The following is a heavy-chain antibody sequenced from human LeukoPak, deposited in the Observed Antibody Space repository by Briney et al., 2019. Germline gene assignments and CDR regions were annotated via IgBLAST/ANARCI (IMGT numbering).Heavy chain of an antibody. CDR3: AREKGVVVPAAIIGRWFDP. J-gene: IGHJ5*02. CDR2: IYYSGST. CDR1: GGSISSGGYY. V-gene: IGHV4-31*03. Sequence: PSETLSLTCTVSGGSISSGGYYWSWIRQHPGKGLEWIGYIYYSGSTYYNPSLESRVTISVDTSKNQFSLKLSSVTAADTAVYYCAREKGVVVPAAIIGRWFDPWGQGTLVTVSS. D-gene: IGHD2-2*02.